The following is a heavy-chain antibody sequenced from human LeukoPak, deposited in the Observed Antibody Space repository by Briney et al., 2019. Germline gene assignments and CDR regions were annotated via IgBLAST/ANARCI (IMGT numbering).Heavy chain of an antibody. D-gene: IGHD6-19*01. V-gene: IGHV3-23*01. CDR1: GFTFSSYA. CDR2: ISGSGGST. Sequence: GGSLRLSCAASGFTFSSYAMSWVRQAPGEGLEWVSAISGSGGSTYYADSVKGRFTISRDNSKNTLYLQMNSLRAEDTAVYYCAKGAQPNSSGWYRNYYYYYGMDVWGQGTTVTVSS. J-gene: IGHJ6*02. CDR3: AKGAQPNSSGWYRNYYYYYGMDV.